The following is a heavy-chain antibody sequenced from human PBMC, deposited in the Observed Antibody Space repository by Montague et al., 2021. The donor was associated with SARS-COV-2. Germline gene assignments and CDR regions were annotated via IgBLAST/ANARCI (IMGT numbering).Heavy chain of an antibody. Sequence: TLSLTCTVSGASISSGGYYWSWIRQHPGKGLEWIGYIYYSGSTYYNPSLKSRLTISVDTSKNRFSLKLSSVTAADTAMYYCARARVLVPTTGNWFDPWGQGTLVTVSS. J-gene: IGHJ5*02. D-gene: IGHD2-2*01. V-gene: IGHV4-31*03. CDR2: IYYSGST. CDR3: ARARVLVPTTGNWFDP. CDR1: GASISSGGYY.